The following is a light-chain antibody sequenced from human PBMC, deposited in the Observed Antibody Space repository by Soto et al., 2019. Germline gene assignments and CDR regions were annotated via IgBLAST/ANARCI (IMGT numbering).Light chain of an antibody. Sequence: DIQMTQSPSALSAAVGDRVAITCRASQSIRSYLIWYHQKPGKTPKLLIYGASNLQSGAPSRFTGSGSGTHFTLTISSLQADYCATYYCQHSDTTPYTFGQGNKLEIK. V-gene: IGKV1-39*01. CDR1: QSIRSY. CDR3: QHSDTTPYT. CDR2: GAS. J-gene: IGKJ2*01.